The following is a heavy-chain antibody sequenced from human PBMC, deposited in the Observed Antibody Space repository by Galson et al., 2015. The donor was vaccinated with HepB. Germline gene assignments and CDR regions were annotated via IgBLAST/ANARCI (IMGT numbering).Heavy chain of an antibody. CDR3: ARDQWAPDDSSGWYY. D-gene: IGHD6-19*01. CDR1: GFTFSSYA. V-gene: IGHV3-30-3*01. Sequence: SLRLSCAASGFTFSSYAMHWVRQAPGKGLEWVAVISYDGSNKYYADSVKGRFTISRDNSKNTLYLQMNSLRAEDTAVYYCARDQWAPDDSSGWYYWGQGTLVIVSS. CDR2: ISYDGSNK. J-gene: IGHJ4*02.